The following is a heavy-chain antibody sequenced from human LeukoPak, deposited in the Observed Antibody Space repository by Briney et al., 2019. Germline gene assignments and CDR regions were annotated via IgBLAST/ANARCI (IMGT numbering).Heavy chain of an antibody. CDR1: GFTFSSYA. J-gene: IGHJ4*02. Sequence: GGSLRLSCAASGFTFSSYAMHWVRQAPGEGLEWVAVISYDGSNKYYADSVKGRFTISRDNSKNTLYLQMNSLRAEDTAVYYCARAQGYCSSTSCYTANYFDYWGQGTLVTVSS. V-gene: IGHV3-30*04. CDR3: ARAQGYCSSTSCYTANYFDY. CDR2: ISYDGSNK. D-gene: IGHD2-2*02.